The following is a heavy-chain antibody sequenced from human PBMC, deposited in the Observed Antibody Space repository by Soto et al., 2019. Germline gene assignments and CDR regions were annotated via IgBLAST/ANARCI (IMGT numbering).Heavy chain of an antibody. CDR1: GDSISSSSYY. CDR2: IYYSGRT. Sequence: QLQLQESGPGLMKPSETLSLTCSVSGDSISSSSYYWGWIRQPPGKGLEWIGTIYYSGRTYYNPSLRSRVIISVDTSKNQFSLKLSSVTAAATAVYYCAALSRHSFWFDPWGQGTLITVSS. V-gene: IGHV4-39*01. CDR3: AALSRHSFWFDP. J-gene: IGHJ5*02.